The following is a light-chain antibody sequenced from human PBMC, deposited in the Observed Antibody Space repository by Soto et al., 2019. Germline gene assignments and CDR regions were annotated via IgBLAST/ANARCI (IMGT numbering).Light chain of an antibody. CDR1: QNIYTW. V-gene: IGKV1-5*03. Sequence: DYQVTQSPSTLSASVGDRVTITCRASQNIYTWLAWYQQKPGKAPKLLIYKASSLESGVPSRFSGSGSGTEFTLTINSLQADDFATYYCQQHNSFSITFGQGTRLEIK. CDR2: KAS. J-gene: IGKJ5*01. CDR3: QQHNSFSIT.